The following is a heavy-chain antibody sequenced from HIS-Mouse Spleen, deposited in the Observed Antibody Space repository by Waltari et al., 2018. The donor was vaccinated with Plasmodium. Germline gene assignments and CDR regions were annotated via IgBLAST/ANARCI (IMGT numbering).Heavy chain of an antibody. CDR1: GFTFRSYW. J-gene: IGHJ2*01. CDR2: RKKDGSEK. Sequence: EVQLVESGGGLVQPGGSLRLSLAASGFTFRSYWMRWVRQAPGKGLEWVANRKKDGSEKYYVDSVKGRFTISRDNAKNSLYLKMNSLRAEDTAVYYCASSWYWYFDLWGRGTLVTVSS. D-gene: IGHD6-13*01. V-gene: IGHV3-7*01. CDR3: ASSWYWYFDL.